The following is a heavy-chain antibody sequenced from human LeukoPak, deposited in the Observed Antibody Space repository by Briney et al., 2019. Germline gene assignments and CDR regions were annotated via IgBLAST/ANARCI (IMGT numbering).Heavy chain of an antibody. J-gene: IGHJ4*02. CDR1: GGSISSYY. D-gene: IGHD2-8*02. CDR2: IYYSGST. CDR3: ARGFWSRYYDY. Sequence: SETLSLTCTVSGGSISSYYWSWIRQPPGKGLEWIGYIYYSGSTYYNPSLKSRLTISVDTSKNQFSLKLSSVTAADTAVYFCARGFWSRYYDYWGQGTLVTVSS. V-gene: IGHV4-59*08.